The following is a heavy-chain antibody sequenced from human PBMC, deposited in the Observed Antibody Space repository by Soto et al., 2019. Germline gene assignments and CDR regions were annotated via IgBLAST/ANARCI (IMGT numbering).Heavy chain of an antibody. CDR2: IYYIGST. V-gene: IGHV4-31*03. J-gene: IGHJ6*02. Sequence: QVQLQESGPGLVKPSQTLSLTCTVSGGSISSGSYYWSWIRQLPGKGLEWIGYIYYIGSTYYNPSLRSRVTISVDTSKNQFSLKLNSVTAADTAVYYCATRTDYYYGSGSLGGMDVWGQGTTVTVSS. D-gene: IGHD3-10*01. CDR3: ATRTDYYYGSGSLGGMDV. CDR1: GGSISSGSYY.